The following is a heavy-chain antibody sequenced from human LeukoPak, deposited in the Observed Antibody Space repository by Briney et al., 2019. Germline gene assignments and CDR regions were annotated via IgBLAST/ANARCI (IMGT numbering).Heavy chain of an antibody. CDR2: IKQDGSEK. V-gene: IGHV3-7*01. CDR3: ARSTPIPSLFDY. D-gene: IGHD2-2*01. J-gene: IGHJ4*02. CDR1: GFTFSSYW. Sequence: GGSLRLSCVVSGFTFSSYWMSWVRQAPGKGLEWVANIKQDGSEKYYVDSVKGRFTISRDNAKNSLYLQMNSLRAEDTAVYYCARSTPIPSLFDYWGQGTLVTVSS.